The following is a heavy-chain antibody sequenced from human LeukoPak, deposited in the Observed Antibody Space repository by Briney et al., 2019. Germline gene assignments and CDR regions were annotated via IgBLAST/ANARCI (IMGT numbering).Heavy chain of an antibody. D-gene: IGHD3-10*01. Sequence: GASVKVSCKASGYTFTGYYMHWVRQAPGQGLEWMGWINPNSGGTNYAQKFQGRVTMTRDTSISTAYMEPSRLRSDDTAVYYCAREVSLNYYGSGSYRYSDYWGQGTLVTVSS. CDR1: GYTFTGYY. V-gene: IGHV1-2*02. J-gene: IGHJ4*02. CDR3: AREVSLNYYGSGSYRYSDY. CDR2: INPNSGGT.